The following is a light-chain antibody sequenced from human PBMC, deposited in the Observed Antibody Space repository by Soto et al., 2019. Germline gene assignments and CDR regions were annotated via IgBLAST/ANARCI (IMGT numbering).Light chain of an antibody. CDR1: DTNIGFYNF. J-gene: IGLJ1*01. Sequence: QSVLTQPRSVSGSPGQSVTISCTGTDTNIGFYNFVSCYQQHPDKAPHLVIYDVNKRPSGVPDRFSGSKSGKTASLTISGLQADDEADYFCCSYAGTYTYVFGTGTKVTVL. V-gene: IGLV2-11*01. CDR2: DVN. CDR3: CSYAGTYTYV.